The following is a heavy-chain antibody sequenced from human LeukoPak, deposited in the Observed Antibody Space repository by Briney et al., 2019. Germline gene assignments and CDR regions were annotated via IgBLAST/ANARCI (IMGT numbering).Heavy chain of an antibody. J-gene: IGHJ4*02. CDR3: ARDPTGWELPHIPGYFLDY. CDR1: GDTFSSYY. CDR2: MNPSGGSI. V-gene: IGHV1-46*01. Sequence: ASVKVSCKASGDTFSSYYVHWVRQAPGQGLEWMGIMNPSGGSIRYAQKFQGRVTMTRDMSTSTVYMELSSLRSEDTAVYYCARDPTGWELPHIPGYFLDYWGQGTLVTVSS. D-gene: IGHD1-26*01.